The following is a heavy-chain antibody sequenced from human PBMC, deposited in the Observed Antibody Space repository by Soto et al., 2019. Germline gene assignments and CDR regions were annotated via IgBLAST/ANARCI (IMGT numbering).Heavy chain of an antibody. J-gene: IGHJ6*02. CDR1: GFTFSSYS. CDR3: WLYCTNGVVCRGGMDV. Sequence: VQLVESGGGLVKPGGSLRLSCAASGFTFSSYSMNWVRQAPGKGLEWVSSISSSSSYIYYADSVKGRFTIFRDNAKNSLYLQMNSLRAEDTAVYYCWLYCTNGVVCRGGMDVWGQGTTVTVSS. D-gene: IGHD2-8*01. V-gene: IGHV3-21*01. CDR2: ISSSSSYI.